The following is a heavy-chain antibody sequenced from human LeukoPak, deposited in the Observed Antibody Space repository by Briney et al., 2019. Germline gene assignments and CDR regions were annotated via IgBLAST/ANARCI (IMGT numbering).Heavy chain of an antibody. CDR1: GYSFTSYW. CDR2: IYPGDSDT. J-gene: IGHJ4*02. CDR3: ARLMGSGYIYYFDY. Sequence: GESPKISCKGPGYSFTSYWIGWVRQMPGKGVEGMGLIYPGDSDTRYSPSFQGQVTISADKSISTAYLQWSSLKASDTAMYYCARLMGSGYIYYFDYWGQGTLVTVSS. D-gene: IGHD3-16*02. V-gene: IGHV5-51*01.